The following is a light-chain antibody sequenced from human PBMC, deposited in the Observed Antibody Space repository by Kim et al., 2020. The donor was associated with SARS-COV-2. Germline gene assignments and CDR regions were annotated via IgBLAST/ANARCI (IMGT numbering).Light chain of an antibody. J-gene: IGKJ4*01. CDR2: DAS. V-gene: IGKV1-5*01. CDR1: QSITTC. Sequence: ASVGARVTVTCRASQSITTCLAWYRQRPGKAPELLIYDASSLQSGVPSRFTGSGSGTEFTLTISSLQPDDFATYYCQQHKTYPLTFGGGTKVDIK. CDR3: QQHKTYPLT.